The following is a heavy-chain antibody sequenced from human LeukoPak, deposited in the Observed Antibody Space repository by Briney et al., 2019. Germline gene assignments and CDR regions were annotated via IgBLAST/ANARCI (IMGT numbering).Heavy chain of an antibody. CDR3: AKELKSSWF. Sequence: GGSLRLSCAASGFTFDDYAMHWVRQAPGKGLEWVSGISWNSGSIGYADSVKGRFTISRDNAKNSLYLQMNSLRAEDTALYYCAKELKSSWFWGQGTMVTVSS. CDR2: ISWNSGSI. D-gene: IGHD6-13*01. CDR1: GFTFDDYA. V-gene: IGHV3-9*01. J-gene: IGHJ3*01.